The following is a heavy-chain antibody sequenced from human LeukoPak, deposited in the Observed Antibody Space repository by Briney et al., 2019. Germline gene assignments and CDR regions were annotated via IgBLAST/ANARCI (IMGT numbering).Heavy chain of an antibody. Sequence: GGSLRLSXAASGFTVSSNYMSWVRQAPGKGLEWVSVIYSGGSTYYADSVKGRFTISRDSSKNTLYLQMNSLRAEDTAVYYCARDQTVYFDYWGQGTLVTVSS. CDR1: GFTVSSNY. D-gene: IGHD2-2*01. V-gene: IGHV3-66*02. CDR2: IYSGGST. CDR3: ARDQTVYFDY. J-gene: IGHJ4*02.